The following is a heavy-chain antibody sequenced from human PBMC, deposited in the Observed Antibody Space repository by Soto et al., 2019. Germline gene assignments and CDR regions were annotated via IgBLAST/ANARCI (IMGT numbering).Heavy chain of an antibody. CDR2: ISGSGGST. V-gene: IGHV3-23*01. Sequence: QPGGSLRLSCAASGFTFSSYAMSWVRQAPGKGLEWVSAISGSGGSTYYADSVKGRFAISRDNSKNTLYLQMNSLRAEDTAVYYCAKDKRLATDAFDIWGQGTMVTVSS. CDR3: AKDKRLATDAFDI. J-gene: IGHJ3*02. CDR1: GFTFSSYA.